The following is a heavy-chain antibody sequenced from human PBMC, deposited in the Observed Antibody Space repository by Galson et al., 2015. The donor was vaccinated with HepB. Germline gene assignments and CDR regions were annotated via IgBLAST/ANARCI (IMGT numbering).Heavy chain of an antibody. V-gene: IGHV3-30-3*01. CDR2: ISYDGSNK. CDR3: ARVDKQNYVWVDY. Sequence: SLRLSCAASGFTFSSYAMHWVRQAPGKGLEWVAVISYDGSNKYYADSVKGRFTISRDNSKNTLYLQMNSLRAEDTAVYYCARVDKQNYVWVDYWGQGTLVTVSS. D-gene: IGHD3-16*01. CDR1: GFTFSSYA. J-gene: IGHJ4*02.